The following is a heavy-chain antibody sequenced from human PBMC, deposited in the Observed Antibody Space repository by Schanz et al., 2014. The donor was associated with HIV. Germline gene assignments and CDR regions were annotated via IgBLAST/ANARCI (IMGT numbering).Heavy chain of an antibody. Sequence: QVQLVQSGAEVKKPGSSVRVSCKASGETFSNYVISWVRQAPGQGLEWMGGIIPISGTANYAQKFQGRVTMTADKSTSAAYMELSSLRSDDSAVYYCARERRDFSFWSGFYRGGYYFEYWGQGTLVTVSS. V-gene: IGHV1-69*06. CDR1: GETFSNYV. J-gene: IGHJ4*02. CDR3: ARERRDFSFWSGFYRGGYYFEY. CDR2: IIPISGTA. D-gene: IGHD3-3*01.